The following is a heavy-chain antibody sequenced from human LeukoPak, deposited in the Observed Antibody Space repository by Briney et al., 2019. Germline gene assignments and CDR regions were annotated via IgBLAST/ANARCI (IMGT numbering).Heavy chain of an antibody. CDR3: ARGKVATIEY. D-gene: IGHD5-12*01. V-gene: IGHV4-34*01. J-gene: IGHJ4*02. CDR2: INHSGST. CDR1: GGFFSGYY. Sequence: PSETLSLTCAVYGGFFSGYYWSWIRQPPGKGLEWIGEINHSGSTNYNPSLKSRVTISVDTCKNQFSLKLSSVTAADTAVYYCARGKVATIEYWGQGTLVTVSS.